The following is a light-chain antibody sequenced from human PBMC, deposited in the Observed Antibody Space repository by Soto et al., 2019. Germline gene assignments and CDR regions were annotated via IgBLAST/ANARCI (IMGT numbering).Light chain of an antibody. J-gene: IGKJ1*01. Sequence: DIQMTQSPSTLSASIGDRVTITCRASQNINNWIAWYQQKPGKAPKFLIYDASTLESGVPPRFSGSGFGTEFSLTISSLQPDDFGSYYCQHMRTFGQGTKVEMK. V-gene: IGKV1-5*01. CDR2: DAS. CDR3: QHMRT. CDR1: QNINNW.